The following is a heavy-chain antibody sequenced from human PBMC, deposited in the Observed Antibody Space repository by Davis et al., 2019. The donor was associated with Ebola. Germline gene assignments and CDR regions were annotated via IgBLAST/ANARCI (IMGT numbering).Heavy chain of an antibody. CDR3: ARGEDNRGWTSGWWFDS. D-gene: IGHD6-19*01. Sequence: GESLKISCQGSGDDFTSSWIAWVRLMPGKGLEWMGIIFPRDSDTRYSPSFQGQVRISVDKSINTAYLQWDSLKASDNAMYYCARGEDNRGWTSGWWFDSWGQGTRVSVSS. CDR1: GDDFTSSW. J-gene: IGHJ5*01. CDR2: IFPRDSDT. V-gene: IGHV5-51*01.